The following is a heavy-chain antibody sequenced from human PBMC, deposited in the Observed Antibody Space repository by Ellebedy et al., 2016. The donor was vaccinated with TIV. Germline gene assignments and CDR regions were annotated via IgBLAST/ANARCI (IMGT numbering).Heavy chain of an antibody. CDR3: ARDPYGDYFFDY. Sequence: LSLTXXASGFTVSSNYMSWVRQAPGKGLEWVANIKQDGSETYYVDSVKGRFTISRDNAKNSLYLQMNSLRAGDTAVYYCARDPYGDYFFDYWGQGTLVTVSS. CDR2: IKQDGSET. CDR1: GFTVSSNY. V-gene: IGHV3-7*03. J-gene: IGHJ4*02. D-gene: IGHD4-17*01.